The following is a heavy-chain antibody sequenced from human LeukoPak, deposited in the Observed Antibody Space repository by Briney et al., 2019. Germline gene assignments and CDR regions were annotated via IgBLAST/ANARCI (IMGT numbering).Heavy chain of an antibody. CDR2: IKSDGSTT. CDR1: GFTVSSYW. CDR3: ARSDWFDP. V-gene: IGHV3-74*01. Sequence: GGSLRLSCEASGFTVSSYWMHWVRQAPGKGLVWVSRIKSDGSTTTYADSVKGRFTISRDNAKNTLYLQMNSLKAEDTAVYYCARSDWFDPWGQGTLVTVSS. J-gene: IGHJ5*02.